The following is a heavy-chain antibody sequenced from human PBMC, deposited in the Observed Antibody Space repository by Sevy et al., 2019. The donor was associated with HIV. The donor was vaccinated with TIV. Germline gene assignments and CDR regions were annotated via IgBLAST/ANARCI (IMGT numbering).Heavy chain of an antibody. CDR3: ARGVADSSSWYFDYYYYMDV. CDR1: GDSVSSNSAA. D-gene: IGHD6-13*01. Sequence: SQTLSLTCAISGDSVSSNSAAWNWIRQSPSRGLEWLGRTYYRSKWYNDYAVSVKSRITINPDTSKNQFSLQLNSVTPEDTAVYYCARGVADSSSWYFDYYYYMDVWGKGTTVTVSS. J-gene: IGHJ6*03. V-gene: IGHV6-1*01. CDR2: TYYRSKWYN.